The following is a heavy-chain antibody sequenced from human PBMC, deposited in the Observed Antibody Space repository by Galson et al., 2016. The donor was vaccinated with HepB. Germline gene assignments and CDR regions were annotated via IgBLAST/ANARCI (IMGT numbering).Heavy chain of an antibody. CDR2: INPRGGST. D-gene: IGHD3-3*01. CDR3: AIRDFWSGYPYDY. V-gene: IGHV1-46*01. Sequence: SVKVSCKASGYTFTRYYMHWVRQAPGQGLEWMGIINPRGGSTTYAQKFQGRVTMTRDTSTSTDYMELSSLRSEDTAVYYWAIRDFWSGYPYDYWGQGTLVTVSS. CDR1: GYTFTRYY. J-gene: IGHJ4*02.